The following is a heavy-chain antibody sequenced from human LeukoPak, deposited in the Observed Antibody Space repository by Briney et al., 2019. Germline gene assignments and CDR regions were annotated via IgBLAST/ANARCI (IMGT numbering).Heavy chain of an antibody. CDR1: GFTISSNY. V-gene: IGHV3-53*01. CDR2: IYSGGRT. CDR3: ARSVYDSSVDYFYY. J-gene: IGHJ4*02. D-gene: IGHD3-22*01. Sequence: GGSLRLSCAASGFTISSNYMRWVRQAQGKGREGGSVIYSGGRTYYPESVEGRITISRDNSKKTLYLQMNSLRAEDTAVYYCARSVYDSSVDYFYYCGQGTLFTVSS.